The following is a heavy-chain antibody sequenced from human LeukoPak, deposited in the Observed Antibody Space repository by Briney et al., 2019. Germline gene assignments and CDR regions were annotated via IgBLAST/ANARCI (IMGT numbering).Heavy chain of an antibody. V-gene: IGHV1-8*01. CDR3: ARDYGGSSGWFDP. D-gene: IGHD4-23*01. CDR2: MNPNSGNT. Sequence: ASVKVSCKASGYTFTSYDINWVRQTPGQGLEWMGWMNPNSGNTGYAQKSQGRVTMTRNTSISTAYMELSSLRSEDTAVYYCARDYGGSSGWFDPWGQGTLVTVSS. CDR1: GYTFTSYD. J-gene: IGHJ5*02.